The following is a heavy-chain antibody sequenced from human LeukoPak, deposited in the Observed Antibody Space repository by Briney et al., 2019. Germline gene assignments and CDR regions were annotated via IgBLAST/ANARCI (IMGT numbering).Heavy chain of an antibody. V-gene: IGHV4-39*01. CDR2: IYYSGST. J-gene: IGHJ4*02. D-gene: IGHD3-22*01. CDR1: GGSISSSSYY. CDR3: ARLPDYYDSSGYTDY. Sequence: SETLSLTCTVSGGSISSSSYYWGWIRQPPGKGLEWIGSIYYSGSTYYNPSLKSRVTISVDTSKNQFSLKLSSVTAADTAVYYCARLPDYYDSSGYTDYWGQGTQVTVSS.